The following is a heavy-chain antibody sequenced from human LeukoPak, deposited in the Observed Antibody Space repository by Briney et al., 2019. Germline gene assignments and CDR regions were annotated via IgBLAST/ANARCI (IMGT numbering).Heavy chain of an antibody. D-gene: IGHD6-19*01. CDR2: FYYSGST. V-gene: IGHV4-59*01. CDR1: GGSISSYD. J-gene: IGHJ4*02. CDR3: ARGLGGSSGCFGY. Sequence: PSETLSLTCTVSGGSISSYDWSWIRQPPGKGLEWIGYFYYSGSTNYNPSLKSRVTISVDTSKNQLSLKLSSVTAADTTVYYCARGLGGSSGCFGYWGQGTLVTVSS.